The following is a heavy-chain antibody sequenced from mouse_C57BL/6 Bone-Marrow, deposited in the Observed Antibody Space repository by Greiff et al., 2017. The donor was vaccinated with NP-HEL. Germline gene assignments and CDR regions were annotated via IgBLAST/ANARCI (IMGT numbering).Heavy chain of an antibody. D-gene: IGHD2-3*01. Sequence: EVQLQESGPGLAKPSQTLSLTCSVTGYSITSDYWNWIRKFPGNKLEYMGYISYSGSTHYNPSLKSRISITRDTSKNQYYLQLNSVTTEDTATSYFSRFDGYYFYYFDYWGQGTTLTVSS. CDR1: GYSITSDY. J-gene: IGHJ2*01. V-gene: IGHV3-8*01. CDR3: SRFDGYYFYYFDY. CDR2: ISYSGST.